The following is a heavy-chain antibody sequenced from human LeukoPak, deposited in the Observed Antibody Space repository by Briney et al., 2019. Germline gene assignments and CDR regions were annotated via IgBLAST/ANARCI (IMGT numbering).Heavy chain of an antibody. CDR3: ASGVTTLHQIKYYFDY. D-gene: IGHD4-17*01. V-gene: IGHV1-69*13. CDR1: EGTFSSYA. Sequence: GASVKVSCKASEGTFSSYAISWVRQAPGQGLEWMGGIIPIFGTANYAQKFQGRVTITADESTSTAYMELSSLRSEDTAVYDCASGVTTLHQIKYYFDYWGQGTLVTVSS. CDR2: IIPIFGTA. J-gene: IGHJ4*02.